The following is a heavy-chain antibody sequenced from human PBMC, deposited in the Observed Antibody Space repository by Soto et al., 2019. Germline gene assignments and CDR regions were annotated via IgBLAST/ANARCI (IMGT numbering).Heavy chain of an antibody. J-gene: IGHJ5*02. Sequence: PSETLSLTCAVSGGSVGSRPYYWSWIRQPPGKGLEWIGYVAYTGTTNYNPSLKSRVTISVDTSKNQFSLKLSSVTAADTAVYYCARDQTAALRYNWFDPWGQGTLVTVSS. D-gene: IGHD6-13*01. CDR3: ARDQTAALRYNWFDP. CDR1: GGSVGSRPYY. CDR2: VAYTGTT. V-gene: IGHV4-61*01.